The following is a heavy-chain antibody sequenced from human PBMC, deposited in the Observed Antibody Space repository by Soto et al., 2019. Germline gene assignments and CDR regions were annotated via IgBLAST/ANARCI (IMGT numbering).Heavy chain of an antibody. CDR3: ARGSTFGGALDY. CDR2: NNHSGST. D-gene: IGHD3-16*01. Sequence: QVQLQQWGAGLLKPSETLSLTCGVYGGSFSGFYWTWIRQPPGRGLEWIGENNHSGSTNYNPSLKLRVTISLYTSKNQFALKLSSVTAADTAVYDCARGSTFGGALDYWGQGTLVTVSS. J-gene: IGHJ4*02. V-gene: IGHV4-34*01. CDR1: GGSFSGFY.